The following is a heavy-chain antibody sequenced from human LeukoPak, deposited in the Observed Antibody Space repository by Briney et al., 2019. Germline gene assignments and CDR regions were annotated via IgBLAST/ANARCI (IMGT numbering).Heavy chain of an antibody. CDR3: ARDSPRNWGYLDWLQPSAYYYYYMDV. CDR1: GYTFTSYG. V-gene: IGHV1-18*01. D-gene: IGHD3-9*01. Sequence: ASVKVSCKASGYTFTSYGISWVRQAPGQGLEWMGWISAYNGNTNYAQKLQGRVTMTTDTSTSTAYMELRSLRSDDTAVYYCARDSPRNWGYLDWLQPSAYYYYYMDVWGKGTTVTVSS. CDR2: ISAYNGNT. J-gene: IGHJ6*03.